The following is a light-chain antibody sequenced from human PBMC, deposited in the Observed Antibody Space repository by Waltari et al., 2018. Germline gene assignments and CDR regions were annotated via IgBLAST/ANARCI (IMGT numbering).Light chain of an antibody. J-gene: IGKJ4*01. Sequence: VLTQSPATLSLSPGESATLSCRASHTVHNYLAWYQQKPGQPPRLLIYDPSNRATGIPARFSGSGSETDFTLTISSLEPEDFAVYYCQQRNTWPLTFGGGTTVEI. CDR1: HTVHNY. CDR3: QQRNTWPLT. CDR2: DPS. V-gene: IGKV3-11*01.